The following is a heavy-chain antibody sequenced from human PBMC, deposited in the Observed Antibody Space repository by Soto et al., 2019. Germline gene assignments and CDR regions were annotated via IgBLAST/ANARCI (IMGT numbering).Heavy chain of an antibody. J-gene: IGHJ4*02. CDR2: ISYGGSNK. CDR3: ARDPREYYFDY. V-gene: IGHV3-30*03. Sequence: GGSLRLSCAASGFTFSSYGMHWVRQAPGKGLEWVAVISYGGSNKYYADSVKGRFTISRDNSKNTLYLQMNSLRAEDTAVYYCARDPREYYFDYWGQGTLVTGLL. CDR1: GFTFSSYG.